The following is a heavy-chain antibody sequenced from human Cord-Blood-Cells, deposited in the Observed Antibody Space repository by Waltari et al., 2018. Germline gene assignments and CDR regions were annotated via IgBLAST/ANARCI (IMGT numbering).Heavy chain of an antibody. Sequence: QVQLVQSGSEVKKPGDSVKVSCKVSGYTLIELSVICVRQAPGKGVECMGGVDPEDGETIYAQKFQGRVTMTEDTSTDTAYMELSSLRSEDTAVYYCATDRPSGYFDYWGQGTLVTVSS. CDR1: GYTLIELS. J-gene: IGHJ4*02. CDR2: VDPEDGET. D-gene: IGHD6-19*01. CDR3: ATDRPSGYFDY. V-gene: IGHV1-24*01.